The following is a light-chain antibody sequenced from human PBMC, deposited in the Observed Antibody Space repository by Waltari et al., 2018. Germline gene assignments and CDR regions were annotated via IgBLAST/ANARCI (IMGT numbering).Light chain of an antibody. J-gene: IGKJ1*01. CDR2: DAS. CDR1: QSVSKYY. CDR3: QHYGISPRT. Sequence: EIVLTQSPDTLSLSPGDRATVSCRASQSVSKYYLAWYPQKPGQSPRLLIYDASTRAAGIPDRFSGSGSGTDFTLTISGLEPQDIAVYYCQHYGISPRTFGQGTKVEMK. V-gene: IGKV3-20*01.